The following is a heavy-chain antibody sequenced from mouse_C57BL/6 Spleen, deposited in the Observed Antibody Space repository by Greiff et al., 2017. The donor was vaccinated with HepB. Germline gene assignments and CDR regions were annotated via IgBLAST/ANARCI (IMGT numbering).Heavy chain of an antibody. Sequence: VMLVESGPGLVQPSQSLSITCTVSGFSLTSYGVHWVRQSPGKGLEWLGVIWSGGSTDYNAAFISRLSISKDNSKSQVFFKMNSLQADDTAIYYCARNGVVATTHYFDYWGQGTTLTVSS. V-gene: IGHV2-2*01. CDR2: IWSGGST. J-gene: IGHJ2*01. CDR1: GFSLTSYG. D-gene: IGHD1-1*01. CDR3: ARNGVVATTHYFDY.